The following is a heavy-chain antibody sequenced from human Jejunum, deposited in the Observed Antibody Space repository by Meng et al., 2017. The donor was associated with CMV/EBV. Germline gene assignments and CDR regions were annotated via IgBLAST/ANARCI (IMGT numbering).Heavy chain of an antibody. Sequence: CTVSGGSISTYYWNWIRRPPGMGLEWIGYTYYNGRFNYNASLRNRVTISLDTSRKQLSLKLTSVTAADTAVYYCVRDPSPLGWFDPWGQGILVTVSS. V-gene: IGHV4-59*01. D-gene: IGHD3-10*01. CDR2: TYYNGRF. J-gene: IGHJ5*02. CDR3: VRDPSPLGWFDP. CDR1: GGSISTYY.